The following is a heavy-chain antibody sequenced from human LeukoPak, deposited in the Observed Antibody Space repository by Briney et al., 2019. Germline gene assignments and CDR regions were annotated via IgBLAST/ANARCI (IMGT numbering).Heavy chain of an antibody. J-gene: IGHJ4*02. CDR3: VKDLSYESSGHVLEY. CDR2: ISWDGTT. Sequence: GGSLRLSCVASGLTFEDYTMHWVGQTPRKTLEWVSLISWDGTTYYTDSVKGRFTISRDNSKNSLYLQMDTLRSEDTAFYYCVKDLSYESSGHVLEYWGQGTLVTVSS. V-gene: IGHV3-43*01. CDR1: GLTFEDYT. D-gene: IGHD3-22*01.